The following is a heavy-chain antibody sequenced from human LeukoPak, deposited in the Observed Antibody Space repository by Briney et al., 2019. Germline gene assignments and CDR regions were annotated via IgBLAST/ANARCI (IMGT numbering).Heavy chain of an antibody. J-gene: IGHJ4*02. D-gene: IGHD6-6*01. Sequence: GGSLRLSCAASGFSFSSYWMHWVRHAPGKGLEWVSYISSSGSTIYYADSVKGRFTISRDNAKKSLYLQMNSLRAEDTAVYYCARAEYSSSSGGMDVWGQGTLVTVSS. CDR1: GFSFSSYW. CDR3: ARAEYSSSSGGMDV. V-gene: IGHV3-48*04. CDR2: ISSSGSTI.